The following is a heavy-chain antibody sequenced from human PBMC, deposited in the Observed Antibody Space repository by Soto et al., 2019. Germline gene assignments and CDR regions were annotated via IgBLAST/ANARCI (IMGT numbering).Heavy chain of an antibody. D-gene: IGHD6-6*01. CDR1: GGSFSGYY. J-gene: IGHJ5*02. Sequence: SETLSLTCAVYGGSFSGYYWSWIRQPPGKGLEWIGEINHSGSTNYNPSLKSRVTISVDTSKNQFSLKLSSVTAADTAVYYCARGLVLRPFYWFDPWGQGTLVTVSS. CDR2: INHSGST. CDR3: ARGLVLRPFYWFDP. V-gene: IGHV4-34*01.